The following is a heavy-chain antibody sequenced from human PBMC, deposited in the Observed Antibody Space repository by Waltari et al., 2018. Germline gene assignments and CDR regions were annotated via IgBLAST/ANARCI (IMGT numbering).Heavy chain of an antibody. CDR1: GDTFSSYT. V-gene: IGHV1-69*08. Sequence: QVQLVQSGAEVKKPGSSVKVSCKASGDTFSSYTISWVRQAPGQGLEWMGRIIPIPGIANYAQKFQGRVTITADKSTSTAYMELSSLRSEDTAVYYCARDSTWCGGYCSSTSCYVAFDIWGQGTMVTVSS. CDR3: ARDSTWCGGYCSSTSCYVAFDI. J-gene: IGHJ3*02. D-gene: IGHD2-2*01. CDR2: IIPIPGIA.